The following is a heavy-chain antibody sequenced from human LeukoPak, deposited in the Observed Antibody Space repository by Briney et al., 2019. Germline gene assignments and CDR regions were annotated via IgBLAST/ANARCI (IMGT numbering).Heavy chain of an antibody. J-gene: IGHJ4*02. CDR2: IYYSGST. Sequence: PSETLSLTCTVSGGSISSSSYYWGWLRQPPGKGPEWIGSIYYSGSTYYNPSLKSRVTISVDTSKNQFSLKLSSVTAADTAVYYCARHVIAVAGTFDYWGQGTLVTVSS. CDR3: ARHVIAVAGTFDY. D-gene: IGHD6-19*01. V-gene: IGHV4-39*01. CDR1: GGSISSSSYY.